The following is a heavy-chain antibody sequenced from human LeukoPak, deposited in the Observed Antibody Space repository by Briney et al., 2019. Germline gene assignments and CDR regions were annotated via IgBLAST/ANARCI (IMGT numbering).Heavy chain of an antibody. V-gene: IGHV4-59*01. CDR3: AREDDYGDPRGAFDI. Sequence: SETLSLTCTVSGGSISSYYWSWIRQPPGKGLEWIGYIYYSGSTNYNPSLKSRVTISVDTSKNQFSLKLSSVTAADTAVYYCAREDDYGDPRGAFDIWGQGTMVTVSS. J-gene: IGHJ3*02. D-gene: IGHD4-17*01. CDR1: GGSISSYY. CDR2: IYYSGST.